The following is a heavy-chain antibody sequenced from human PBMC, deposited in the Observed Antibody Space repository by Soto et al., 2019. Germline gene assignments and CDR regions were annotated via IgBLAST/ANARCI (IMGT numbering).Heavy chain of an antibody. CDR2: ISYDGSNK. Sequence: GGSLRLSCAASGFTFSSYAMHWVRQAPGKGLEWVAVISYDGSNKYYADSVKGRFTISRDNSKNTLYLQMNSLRAEDTAVYYCARDHMGMGFDYYDSSGYYDYWGQGTLVTVSS. CDR1: GFTFSSYA. V-gene: IGHV3-30-3*01. CDR3: ARDHMGMGFDYYDSSGYYDY. J-gene: IGHJ4*02. D-gene: IGHD3-22*01.